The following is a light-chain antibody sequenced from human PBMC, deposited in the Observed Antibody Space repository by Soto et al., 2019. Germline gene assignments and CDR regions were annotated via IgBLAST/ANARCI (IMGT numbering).Light chain of an antibody. CDR2: GAS. Sequence: EIVLTQSPGTLSLSPGERATLSCRASQSVSSSYLAWYQQKPGQAPRLLIYGASSRATGIPDRFSGSGSGTDFTLTISRLEPEDFAVYYCQQYGSSLTSGPVTFGPGTKVDIK. J-gene: IGKJ3*01. CDR3: QQYGSSLTSGPVT. V-gene: IGKV3-20*01. CDR1: QSVSSSY.